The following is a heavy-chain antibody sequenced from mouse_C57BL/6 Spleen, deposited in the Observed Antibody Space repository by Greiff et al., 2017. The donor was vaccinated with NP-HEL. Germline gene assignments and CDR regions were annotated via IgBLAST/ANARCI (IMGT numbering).Heavy chain of an antibody. CDR2: ISDGGSYT. V-gene: IGHV5-4*01. Sequence: DVQRVEPGGGLVKPGGSLKLPCAASGFTFSSYAMSWVRPTPEKRLEWVATISDGGSYTYYPDNVKVRFTSSSDNAQNNLYLQMSHRKSEDTAMYYCARDRGLTGTGAYFDYWGQGTTLTVSS. J-gene: IGHJ2*01. CDR3: ARDRGLTGTGAYFDY. D-gene: IGHD4-1*01. CDR1: GFTFSSYA.